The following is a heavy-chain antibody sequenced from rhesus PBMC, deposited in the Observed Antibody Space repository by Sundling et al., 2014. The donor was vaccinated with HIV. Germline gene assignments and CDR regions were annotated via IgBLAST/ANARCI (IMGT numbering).Heavy chain of an antibody. CDR3: AKDRGTGVIIIDPGPGYYYGLDS. Sequence: EVQLVESGGGLAKPGGSLRLSCAASGFTFSSYAMHWVRQAPGKGLEWVSAISSGGSTYYADSVKGRFTISRDNSKNTLSLQMNSLRAEDTAVYYCAKDRGTGVIIIDPGPGYYYGLDSWGQGVVVTVSS. CDR2: ISSGGST. CDR1: GFTFSSYA. J-gene: IGHJ6*01. D-gene: IGHD3-22*01. V-gene: IGHV3-103*01.